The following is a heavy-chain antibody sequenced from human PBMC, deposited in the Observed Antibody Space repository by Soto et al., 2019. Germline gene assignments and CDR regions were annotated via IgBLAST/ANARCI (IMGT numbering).Heavy chain of an antibody. CDR1: GFPLSNSGVG. CDR3: ARHPRGRAAFYFAY. CDR2: IYWNDAK. J-gene: IGHJ4*02. D-gene: IGHD6-13*01. Sequence: QITLKESAPTLVKPTQTLTLTCTFSGFPLSNSGVGVGSNRQPPGQALEWLALIYWNDAKRYSPSLKSRLTVTKDTSKNQVVLTVTNMDRVETATYCCARHPRGRAAFYFAYWGQGTLVTVAS. V-gene: IGHV2-5*01.